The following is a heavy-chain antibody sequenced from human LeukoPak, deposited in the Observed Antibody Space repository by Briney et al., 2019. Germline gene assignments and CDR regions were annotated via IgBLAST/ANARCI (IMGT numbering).Heavy chain of an antibody. J-gene: IGHJ5*02. CDR3: ARDSGYDINWFDP. V-gene: IGHV3-15*01. D-gene: IGHD5-12*01. Sequence: PGGSLRLSCAASGFTFSNAWMSWVRQAPGKGLEWVGRIKSKTDGGTTDYAAPVKGRLTISRDDSKNTLYLQMNSLKTEDTAVYYCARDSGYDINWFDPWGQGTLVTVSS. CDR2: IKSKTDGGTT. CDR1: GFTFSNAW.